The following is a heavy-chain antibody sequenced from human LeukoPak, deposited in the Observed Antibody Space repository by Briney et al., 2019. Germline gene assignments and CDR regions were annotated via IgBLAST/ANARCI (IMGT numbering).Heavy chain of an antibody. CDR1: GFTFSSYW. CDR2: IYYSGST. V-gene: IGHV4-30-4*08. Sequence: LRLSCAASGFTFSSYWMHWVRQAPGKGLEWIGYIYYSGSTYYNPSLKSRVTISVDTSKNQFSLKLSSVTAADTAVYYCARVHYCSSTSCYAEYFQHWGQGTLVTVSS. J-gene: IGHJ1*01. CDR3: ARVHYCSSTSCYAEYFQH. D-gene: IGHD2-2*01.